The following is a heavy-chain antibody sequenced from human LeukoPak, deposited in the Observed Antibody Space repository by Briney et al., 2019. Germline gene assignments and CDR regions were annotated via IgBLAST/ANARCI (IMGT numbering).Heavy chain of an antibody. J-gene: IGHJ4*02. CDR3: ARDLTPHPDDYVWGSSPGQRGY. D-gene: IGHD3-16*01. CDR1: GFTFSSYS. Sequence: GGSLRLSCAASGFTFSSYSMNWVRQAPGKGLEWVSSISSSSSYIYYADSVKGRFTISRDNAKNSLYLQMNSLRAEDTAVYYCARDLTPHPDDYVWGSSPGQRGYWGQGTLVTVSS. V-gene: IGHV3-21*01. CDR2: ISSSSSYI.